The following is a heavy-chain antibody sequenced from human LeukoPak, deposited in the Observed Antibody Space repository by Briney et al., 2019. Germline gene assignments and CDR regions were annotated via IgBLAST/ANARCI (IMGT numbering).Heavy chain of an antibody. CDR2: ISSNGGST. V-gene: IGHV3-64*01. D-gene: IGHD1-1*01. Sequence: GGSLRLSCAASGFTFSSYAMHWVRQAPGKGLEYVSVISSNGGSTYYANSVKGRFTISRDNSKNTLYLQMGSLRAEDMAVYYCARECPQLGHAFDIWGQGTMVTVSS. J-gene: IGHJ3*02. CDR1: GFTFSSYA. CDR3: ARECPQLGHAFDI.